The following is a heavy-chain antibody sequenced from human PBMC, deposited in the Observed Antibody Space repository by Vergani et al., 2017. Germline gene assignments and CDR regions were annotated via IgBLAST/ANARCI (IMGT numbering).Heavy chain of an antibody. J-gene: IGHJ3*02. V-gene: IGHV1-69*09. CDR3: ASHDYGDYEWAFDI. Sequence: QVQLVQSGAEVKKPGASVKVSCKASGYTFTGYYMHWVRQAPGQGLEWMGWIIPILGIANYAQKCQGRVRITEDKYTSTAYMRLSSLRSEDTAVYYCASHDYGDYEWAFDIWGQGTMVTVSS. D-gene: IGHD4-17*01. CDR2: IIPILGIA. CDR1: GYTFTGYY.